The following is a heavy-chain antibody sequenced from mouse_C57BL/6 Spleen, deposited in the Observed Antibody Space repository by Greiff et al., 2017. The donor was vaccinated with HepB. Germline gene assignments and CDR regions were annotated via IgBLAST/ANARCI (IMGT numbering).Heavy chain of an antibody. V-gene: IGHV1-53*01. D-gene: IGHD1-1*01. CDR2: INPSNGGT. J-gene: IGHJ2*01. CDR1: GYTFTSYW. Sequence: QVHVKQPGTELVKPGASVKLSCKASGYTFTSYWMHWVKQRPGQGLEWIGNINPSNGGTNYNEKFKSKATLTVDKSSSTAYMQLSSLTSEDSAVYYCARAYYGSSYSYYFDYWGQGTTLTVSS. CDR3: ARAYYGSSYSYYFDY.